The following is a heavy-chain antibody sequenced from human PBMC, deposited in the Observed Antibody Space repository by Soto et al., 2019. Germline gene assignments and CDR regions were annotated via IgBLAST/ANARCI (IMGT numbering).Heavy chain of an antibody. CDR3: ARGASGYGYYSYGMDV. Sequence: QVQLVQSGAEVKKPGSSVKVSCKASGGTFSSYAISWVRQAPGQGLEWMGGIIPIFGTANYAQKFQGRVTCTXXAXTXXAYMELGSLRTEDTAVYYCARGASGYGYYSYGMDVWGRGTTVTVSS. CDR2: IIPIFGTA. D-gene: IGHD6-25*01. J-gene: IGHJ6*02. V-gene: IGHV1-69*05. CDR1: GGTFSSYA.